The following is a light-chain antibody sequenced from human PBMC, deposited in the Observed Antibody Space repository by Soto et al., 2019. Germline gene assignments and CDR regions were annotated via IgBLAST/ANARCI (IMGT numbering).Light chain of an antibody. V-gene: IGKV3-11*01. CDR2: DAS. CDR3: QQRSNWPRT. J-gene: IGKJ2*01. CDR1: QTISRS. Sequence: EIVLTQSPATLSLSPGERATLSCWASQTISRSLAWYQQKPGQAPRLLIYDASNRATGIPARFSGSGSGTDFNLTISSLEPEDFAVYYCQQRSNWPRTFGQGTKREIK.